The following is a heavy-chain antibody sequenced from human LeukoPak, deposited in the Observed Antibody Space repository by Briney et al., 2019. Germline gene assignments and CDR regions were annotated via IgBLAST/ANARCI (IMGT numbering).Heavy chain of an antibody. CDR1: GGTFSSYA. J-gene: IGHJ6*02. D-gene: IGHD2-15*01. CDR2: IIPILGIA. Sequence: SVKVSCKASGGTFSSYAISWVRQAPGQGLEWMGRIIPILGIANYAQKFQGRVTMTRNTSISTAYMELSSLRSEDTAVYYCARAFYCSGGSCHYYYYGMDVWGQGTTVTVSS. CDR3: ARAFYCSGGSCHYYYYGMDV. V-gene: IGHV1-69*04.